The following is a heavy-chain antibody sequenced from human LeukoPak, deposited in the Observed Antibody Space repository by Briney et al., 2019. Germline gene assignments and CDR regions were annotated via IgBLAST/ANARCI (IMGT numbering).Heavy chain of an antibody. D-gene: IGHD6-19*01. Sequence: GGSLRLSCTVSGFTVSSNSMSWVRQAPGKGLEWVSFIYSGTIHYSDSVKGRFTISRDNSKNTLYLQMNSLRAEDTAVYYCARVTAVAGTSVGVDAWGQGILVTVS. V-gene: IGHV3-53*01. CDR1: GFTVSSNS. CDR3: ARVTAVAGTSVGVDA. J-gene: IGHJ4*02. CDR2: IYSGTI.